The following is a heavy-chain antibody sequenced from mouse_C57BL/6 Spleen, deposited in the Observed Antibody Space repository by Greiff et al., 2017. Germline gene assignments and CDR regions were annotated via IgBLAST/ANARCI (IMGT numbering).Heavy chain of an antibody. Sequence: EVQVVESGGGLVKPGGSLKLSCAASGFTFSDYGMHWVRQAPEKGLEWVAYISSGSSTIYYADKVKGRFTISRDNAKNTLFLQMTSLRSEDTAMYYCARQYYGSSYYAMDYWGQGTSVTVSS. CDR3: ARQYYGSSYYAMDY. CDR1: GFTFSDYG. D-gene: IGHD1-1*01. J-gene: IGHJ4*01. V-gene: IGHV5-17*01. CDR2: ISSGSSTI.